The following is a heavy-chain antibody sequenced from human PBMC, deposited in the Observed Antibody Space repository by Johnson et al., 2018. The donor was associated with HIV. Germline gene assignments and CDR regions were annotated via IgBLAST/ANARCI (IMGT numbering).Heavy chain of an antibody. Sequence: QMQLVESGGGVVQPGRSLRLSCAASGFTFSSYAMHWVRQAPGKGLEWVAVISYDGSNKYYADSVKGRFTISRDSSKDTLYVQMNSLRGEDTAVYYCAKGYYDSPFGFDIWGQGTMVIVSS. J-gene: IGHJ3*02. CDR3: AKGYYDSPFGFDI. CDR2: ISYDGSNK. CDR1: GFTFSSYA. V-gene: IGHV3-30*04. D-gene: IGHD3-3*01.